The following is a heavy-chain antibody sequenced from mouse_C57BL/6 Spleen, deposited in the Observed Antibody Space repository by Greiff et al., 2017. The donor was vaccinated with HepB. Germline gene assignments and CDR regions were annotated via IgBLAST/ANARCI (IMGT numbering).Heavy chain of an antibody. Sequence: VQLQQPGAELVKPGASVKLSCKASGYTFTSYWMQWVKQRPGQGLEWIGEIDPSDSYTNYNQKFKGKATLTVDTSSSTAYMQLSSLTSEASAVYYCARQGYGSSGGYWGQGTTLTVSS. D-gene: IGHD1-1*01. CDR1: GYTFTSYW. V-gene: IGHV1-50*01. CDR3: ARQGYGSSGGY. J-gene: IGHJ2*01. CDR2: IDPSDSYT.